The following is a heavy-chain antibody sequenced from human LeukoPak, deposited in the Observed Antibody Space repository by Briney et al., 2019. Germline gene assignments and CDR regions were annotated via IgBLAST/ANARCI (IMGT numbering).Heavy chain of an antibody. CDR2: INPNSGGT. CDR1: GYTFTGYY. V-gene: IGHV1-2*04. CDR3: ARDHKPVAGTAPGY. J-gene: IGHJ4*02. Sequence: ASVKVSCKASGYTFTGYYVHWVRQAPGQGLEWMGWINPNSGGTNYAQKFQGWVTMTRDTSISTAYMELSSLRSEDTAVYYCARDHKPVAGTAPGYWGQGTLVTVSS. D-gene: IGHD6-19*01.